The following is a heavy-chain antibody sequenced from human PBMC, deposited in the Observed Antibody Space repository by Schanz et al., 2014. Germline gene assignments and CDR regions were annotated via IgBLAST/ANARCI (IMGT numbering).Heavy chain of an antibody. J-gene: IGHJ3*02. D-gene: IGHD7-27*01. V-gene: IGHV3-21*04. CDR3: ARENLNWEAFDI. CDR2: ISNGGGYI. CDR1: GFTFSYYN. Sequence: EVQLVESGGGLVKPGGSLRLSCAASGFTFSYYNMNWVRQAPGKGLEWVSSISNGGGYIYYADSVKGRFTISRDNAKNSLYLEMTSLRGEDTAVYYCARENLNWEAFDIWGQGTMVTVSS.